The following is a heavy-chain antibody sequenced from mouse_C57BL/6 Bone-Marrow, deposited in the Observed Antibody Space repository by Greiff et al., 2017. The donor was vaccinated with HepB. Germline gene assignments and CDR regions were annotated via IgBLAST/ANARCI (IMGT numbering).Heavy chain of an antibody. D-gene: IGHD1-2*01. CDR1: GYSITSGYD. CDR3: AREHYYGFDY. CDR2: ISYSGST. V-gene: IGHV3-1*01. Sequence: VQLKESGPGMVKPSQSLSLTCTVTGYSITSGYDWHWIRHFPGNKLEWTGYISYSGSTNYNPSLKSRISITHDTSKNHFFLKLNSVTTEDTATYYCAREHYYGFDYWGQGTTLTVSS. J-gene: IGHJ2*01.